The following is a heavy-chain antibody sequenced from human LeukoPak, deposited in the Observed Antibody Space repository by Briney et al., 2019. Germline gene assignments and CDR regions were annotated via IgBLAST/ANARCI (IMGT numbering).Heavy chain of an antibody. CDR1: GYTFTGYY. Sequence: ASVKVSCKASGYTFTGYYMHWVRQAPGQGLEWMGIINPSGGSTSYAQKFQGRVTMTRDMSTNTVYVELSSLRSEDTAVYYCVRGDYSSHYSLFDYWGQGTLVTVSS. D-gene: IGHD3-10*01. CDR2: INPSGGST. J-gene: IGHJ4*02. V-gene: IGHV1-46*01. CDR3: VRGDYSSHYSLFDY.